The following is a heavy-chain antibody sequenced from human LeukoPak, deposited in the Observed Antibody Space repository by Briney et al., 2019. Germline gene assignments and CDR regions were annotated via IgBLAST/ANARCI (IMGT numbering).Heavy chain of an antibody. V-gene: IGHV4-61*02. J-gene: IGHJ5*02. CDR3: ARDGDFWSGSWFDP. CDR1: GGSISSGSYY. Sequence: PSQTLSLTCTVSGGSISSGSYYWSWIRQPAGKGLEWIGRIYTSGSTNYNPSLKSRVTISVDTSKNQFSLKLSSVTAADTAVYYCARDGDFWSGSWFDPWGQGTLVTVSS. CDR2: IYTSGST. D-gene: IGHD3-3*01.